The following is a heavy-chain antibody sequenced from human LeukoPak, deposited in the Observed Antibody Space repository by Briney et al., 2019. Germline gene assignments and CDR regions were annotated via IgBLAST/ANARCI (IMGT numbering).Heavy chain of an antibody. D-gene: IGHD3-9*01. V-gene: IGHV1-18*01. CDR2: ISPYNGNT. CDR1: GYVFTRYG. CDR3: ARYDILTGYYGMDV. J-gene: IGHJ6*02. Sequence: GASVKVSCKASGYVFTRYGISWVRQAPGQGLEWMGWISPYNGNTNYAQKLQGRVTMTTDTSTSTAYMELRSLRSDDTAVYYCARYDILTGYYGMDVWGQGTTVTVSS.